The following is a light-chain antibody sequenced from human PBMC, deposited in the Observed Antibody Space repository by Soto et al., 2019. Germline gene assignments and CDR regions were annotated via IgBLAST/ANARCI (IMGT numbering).Light chain of an antibody. J-gene: IGKJ4*01. CDR3: QQSYRTPLT. CDR2: TAS. V-gene: IGKV1-39*01. Sequence: DIQMTQSPSSLSASVGDRVIITCRASQSITSHLNWYQQKPGKAPKLLVYTASTLQSGVPSRFSGSGPGTDFTLTISSLQPEDFATYYCQQSYRTPLTFGGGTKVEIK. CDR1: QSITSH.